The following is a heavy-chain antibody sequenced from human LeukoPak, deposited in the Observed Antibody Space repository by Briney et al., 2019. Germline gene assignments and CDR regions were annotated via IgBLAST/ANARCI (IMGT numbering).Heavy chain of an antibody. CDR3: ARDPVLLWFGELNY. Sequence: GGSLRLSCAASGFTFSSYSMNWVRQAPGKGLEWVAVISYDGSNKYYADSVKGRFTISRDNSKNTLYLQMNSLRAEDTAVYYCARDPVLLWFGELNYWGQGTLVTVSS. V-gene: IGHV3-30*03. CDR2: ISYDGSNK. D-gene: IGHD3-10*01. CDR1: GFTFSSYS. J-gene: IGHJ4*02.